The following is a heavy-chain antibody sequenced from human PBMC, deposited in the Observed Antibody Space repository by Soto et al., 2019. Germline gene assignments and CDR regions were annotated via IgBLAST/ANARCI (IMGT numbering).Heavy chain of an antibody. CDR3: ARDGGSYLRSVYGMAV. CDR1: GGTFSSYA. V-gene: IGHV1-69*06. CDR2: IIPIFGTA. Sequence: QVQLVQSGAEVKKPGSSVKVSCKASGGTFSSYAISWVRQAPGQGLEWMGGIIPIFGTANYAQKFQGRVTITADKSTTTAYMELSSLRSEDTAVYYCARDGGSYLRSVYGMAVWGQGTTVTVSS. J-gene: IGHJ6*02. D-gene: IGHD1-26*01.